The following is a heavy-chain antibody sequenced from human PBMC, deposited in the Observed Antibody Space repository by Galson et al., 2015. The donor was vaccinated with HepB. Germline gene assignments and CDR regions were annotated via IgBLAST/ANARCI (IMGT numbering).Heavy chain of an antibody. CDR2: IYSGGSS. Sequence: SLRLSCAASGFTVSSNYMSWVRQAPGKGLEWVSVIYSGGSSYYADSVRGRFTISRDSSKNTLYLQMNSLRVEDTAVYYCATNKARNWNPDDAFDIWGQGTMVTVSS. D-gene: IGHD1-1*01. CDR1: GFTVSSNY. V-gene: IGHV3-66*01. J-gene: IGHJ3*02. CDR3: ATNKARNWNPDDAFDI.